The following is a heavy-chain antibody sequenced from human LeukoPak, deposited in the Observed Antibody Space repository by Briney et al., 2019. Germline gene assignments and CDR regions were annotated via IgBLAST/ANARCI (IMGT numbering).Heavy chain of an antibody. D-gene: IGHD2-15*01. CDR2: IYYSGST. CDR3: ARGVGYCSGGSCYSVGGFDP. CDR1: GVSISIGDYF. Sequence: PSETLSLTCTVSGVSISIGDYFWTWIRQHPGKGLEWIGFIYYSGSTYYNPSLKSRLTISVDTSKKEFSLKLSSVTAADTAVYYCARGVGYCSGGSCYSVGGFDPWGQGILVTVSS. J-gene: IGHJ5*02. V-gene: IGHV4-31*03.